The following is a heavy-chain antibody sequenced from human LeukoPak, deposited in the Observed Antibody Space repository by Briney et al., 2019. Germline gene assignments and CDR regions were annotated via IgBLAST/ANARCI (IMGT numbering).Heavy chain of an antibody. V-gene: IGHV4-39*07. CDR3: ARVTYNGYQHFDY. Sequence: SETLSLTWIVSGGSISTNTYYWGWIRLPPGKGLEWIGEIHHRGTTYYNPSLRSRVTMSVDTSKNQFSPRLTSVTAADTAVYYCARVTYNGYQHFDYWGQGNLVTVS. J-gene: IGHJ4*02. CDR1: GGSISTNTYY. CDR2: IHHRGTT. D-gene: IGHD3-10*01.